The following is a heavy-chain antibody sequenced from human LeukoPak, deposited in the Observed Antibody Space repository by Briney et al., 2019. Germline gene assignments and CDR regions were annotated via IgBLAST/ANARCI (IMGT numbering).Heavy chain of an antibody. V-gene: IGHV3-48*03. CDR1: GFTFSSYG. Sequence: GESLRLSCAASGFTFSSYGMNWVRQAPGKGLEWVSYISSSGSTRYYADSVKGRFTISRDNAKNSLHLQMNSLRAEDTAVYYCARDPFRDYDSSGYFDFWGQGTPVTVSS. D-gene: IGHD3-22*01. CDR2: ISSSGSTR. J-gene: IGHJ4*02. CDR3: ARDPFRDYDSSGYFDF.